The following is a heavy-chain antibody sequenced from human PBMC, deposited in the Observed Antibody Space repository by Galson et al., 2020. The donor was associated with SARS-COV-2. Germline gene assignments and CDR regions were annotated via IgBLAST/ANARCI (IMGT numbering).Heavy chain of an antibody. CDR3: ARHRLYFDASGADSWFDT. CDR2: IYYSGGT. Sequence: SETLSLTCIVSGGFLNSYDAYSAWIRQPPGAGLEWLGSIYYSGGTFDNASLKSRVTISVDTSRNQLSLRLTSVTAADTCLYYCARHRLYFDASGADSWFDTWGQGTQVTVSS. J-gene: IGHJ5*02. CDR1: GGFLNSYDAY. V-gene: IGHV4-39*01. D-gene: IGHD2-15*01.